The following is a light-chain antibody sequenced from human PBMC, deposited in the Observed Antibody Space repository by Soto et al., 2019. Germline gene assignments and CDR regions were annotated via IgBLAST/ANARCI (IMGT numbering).Light chain of an antibody. J-gene: IGKJ1*01. CDR1: QSISSW. Sequence: DIQMTQSASTLSASFGDRVTITCRASQSISSWLAWYQQKKGKAPNLLIYDASSLDSGVPSRFSGSGYGTEFILTISSLQTDDFATYYCQQYNSYSRTFGQGTKV. CDR2: DAS. CDR3: QQYNSYSRT. V-gene: IGKV1-5*01.